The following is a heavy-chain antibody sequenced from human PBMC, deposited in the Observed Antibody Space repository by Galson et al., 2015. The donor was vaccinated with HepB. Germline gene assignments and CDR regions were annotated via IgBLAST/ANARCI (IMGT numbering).Heavy chain of an antibody. V-gene: IGHV3-30-3*01. Sequence: SLRLSCAASGFTFSSYAMHWVRQAPGKGLEWVAVISYDGSNKYYADSVKGRFTISRDNSKNTLYLQMNSLRAEDTAVYYCARGGYLQGRLFDPWGQGTLVTVSS. CDR2: ISYDGSNK. CDR3: ARGGYLQGRLFDP. J-gene: IGHJ5*02. CDR1: GFTFSSYA. D-gene: IGHD3-3*02.